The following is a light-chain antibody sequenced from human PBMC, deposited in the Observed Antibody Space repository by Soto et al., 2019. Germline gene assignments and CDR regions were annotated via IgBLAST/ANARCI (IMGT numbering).Light chain of an antibody. Sequence: TVLTQSPGTLSLSPGERATLSCRASQNVSSNLLVWYQQHPGQAPRLLIYGASSRATDVPDRFSGSGSGTAFTLTISRLEPEDFAVYYCQQYGSSPGTFGQGTKVDIK. CDR3: QQYGSSPGT. CDR1: QNVSSNL. CDR2: GAS. J-gene: IGKJ1*01. V-gene: IGKV3-20*01.